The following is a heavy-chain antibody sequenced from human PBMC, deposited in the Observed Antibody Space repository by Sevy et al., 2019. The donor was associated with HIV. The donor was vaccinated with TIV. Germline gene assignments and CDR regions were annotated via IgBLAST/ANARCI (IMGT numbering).Heavy chain of an antibody. CDR1: GFSFSANW. J-gene: IGHJ4*02. CDR3: AHETFGRFES. CDR2: IKGDGSDK. V-gene: IGHV3-7*01. Sequence: GGSLRLSCAASGFSFSANWMSWVRQAPGKGLEWVANIKGDGSDKHYVDSVEGRFTISRDNAKNVLYLQMNSLRVEDTAVYYCAHETFGRFESWGQGTLVTVSS. D-gene: IGHD3-16*01.